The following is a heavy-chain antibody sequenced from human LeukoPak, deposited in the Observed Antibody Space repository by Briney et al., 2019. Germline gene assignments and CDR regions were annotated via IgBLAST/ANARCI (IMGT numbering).Heavy chain of an antibody. J-gene: IGHJ3*02. Sequence: GGSLRLSCAASGFTFSSYGMHWVRQAPGKGLEWVAVIWYDGSNKYYADSVKGRFTISRDNSKNTLYLQMNSLRAEDTAVYYCASTWDTAMVNDAFDIWGQGTMVTVSS. CDR1: GFTFSSYG. CDR2: IWYDGSNK. D-gene: IGHD5-18*01. V-gene: IGHV3-33*01. CDR3: ASTWDTAMVNDAFDI.